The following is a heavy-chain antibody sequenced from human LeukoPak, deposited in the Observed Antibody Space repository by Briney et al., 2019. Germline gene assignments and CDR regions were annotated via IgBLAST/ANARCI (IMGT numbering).Heavy chain of an antibody. Sequence: GGSLRLSCAASGFTFSSYAMHWVRQAPGKGLEWVAVISYDGSNKYYADSVKGRFTISRDNAKNSLFLQMNSLRAEDTAVYYCARAALSWAVAGTMVQHWGQGTLVTVSS. CDR3: ARAALSWAVAGTMVQH. CDR2: ISYDGSNK. J-gene: IGHJ1*01. CDR1: GFTFSSYA. D-gene: IGHD6-19*01. V-gene: IGHV3-30-3*01.